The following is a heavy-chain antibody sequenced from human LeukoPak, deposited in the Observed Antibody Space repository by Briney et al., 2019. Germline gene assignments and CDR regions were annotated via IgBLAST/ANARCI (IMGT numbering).Heavy chain of an antibody. D-gene: IGHD4-11*01. CDR1: GYTFTSYG. Sequence: ASVKVSCKASGYTFTSYGISWVRQAPGQGLEWMGWIGAYNGNTNYAQKLQGRVTMTTDTSTSTAYMELRSLRSDDTAVYYCARSLVTTSFRYYYYYMDVWGKGTTVTVSS. V-gene: IGHV1-18*01. J-gene: IGHJ6*03. CDR2: IGAYNGNT. CDR3: ARSLVTTSFRYYYYYMDV.